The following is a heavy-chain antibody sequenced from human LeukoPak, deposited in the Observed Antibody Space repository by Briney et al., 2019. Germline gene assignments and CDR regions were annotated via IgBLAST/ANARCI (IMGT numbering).Heavy chain of an antibody. J-gene: IGHJ4*02. CDR1: GYTFTGSY. CDR2: INPNSGGT. CDR3: ARDGEVSNYDDFDY. D-gene: IGHD4-11*01. Sequence: ASVKVSCKASGYTFTGSYMHWVRQAPGQGLEWMGWINPNSGGTNYAQKFQGRVTMTRDTSISTAYMELSRLRSDDTAVYYCARDGEVSNYDDFDYWGQGTLVTVSS. V-gene: IGHV1-2*02.